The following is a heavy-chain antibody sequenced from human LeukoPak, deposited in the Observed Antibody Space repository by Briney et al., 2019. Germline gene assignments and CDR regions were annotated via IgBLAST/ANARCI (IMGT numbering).Heavy chain of an antibody. CDR2: VYSSGST. V-gene: IGHV4-59*11. CDR1: GASISGHY. J-gene: IGHJ5*02. D-gene: IGHD3-22*01. Sequence: SETLSLTCTVSGASISGHYWIWIRQPPGRGLEWIGYVYSSGSTNYNPSLKSRVTMSVDMSKNQFSLKLSSVTAADTAVYYCARDSSGYNWFDPWGQGTLVTVSS. CDR3: ARDSSGYNWFDP.